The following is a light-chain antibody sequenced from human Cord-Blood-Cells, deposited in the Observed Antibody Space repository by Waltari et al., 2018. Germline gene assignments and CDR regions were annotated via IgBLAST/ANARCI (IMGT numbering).Light chain of an antibody. CDR2: DTS. CDR3: QQYGASPPT. V-gene: IGKV3-20*01. CDR1: QSITSNY. J-gene: IGKJ3*01. Sequence: EIVLTQSPGTLSLYPGESATLSCRAIQSITSNYLAWYQHRPGQAPRLLSYDTSTRATGIPDRFSGSGSGTDFTLTISGLEPEDFAVYYCQQYGASPPTFGPGTTVDIE.